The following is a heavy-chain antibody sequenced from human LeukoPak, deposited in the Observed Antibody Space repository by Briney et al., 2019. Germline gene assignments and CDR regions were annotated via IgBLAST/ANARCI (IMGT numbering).Heavy chain of an antibody. CDR2: ITTGGPNA. V-gene: IGHV3-23*01. Sequence: GGSLRLSCAASGFTFSRYWMSWVRKAPGKGLRWVSTITTGGPNAYYADSVKGRFTVSRDDSKNTLYLQMNSLRAEDTAVYYCAKDGGLWVSAHWGDSWGRGTLVTVSS. CDR3: AKDGGLWVSAHWGDS. J-gene: IGHJ4*02. D-gene: IGHD7-27*01. CDR1: GFTFSRYW.